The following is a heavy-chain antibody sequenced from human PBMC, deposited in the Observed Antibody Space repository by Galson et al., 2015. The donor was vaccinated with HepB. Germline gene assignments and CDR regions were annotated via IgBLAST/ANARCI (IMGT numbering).Heavy chain of an antibody. CDR1: GYTFTGYY. CDR3: ARDEGVGATPSRYSDL. D-gene: IGHD1-26*01. V-gene: IGHV1-2*02. J-gene: IGHJ2*01. CDR2: INPNSGGT. Sequence: SVKVSCKASGYTFTGYYMHWVRQALGQGLEWMGWINPNSGGTNYAQKFQGRVTMTRDTSISTAYMELSRLRSDDTAVYYCARDEGVGATPSRYSDLWGRGTLVTVSS.